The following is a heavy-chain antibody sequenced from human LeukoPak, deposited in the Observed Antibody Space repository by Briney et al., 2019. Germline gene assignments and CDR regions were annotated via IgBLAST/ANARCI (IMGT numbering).Heavy chain of an antibody. D-gene: IGHD1-26*01. V-gene: IGHV3-30*02. CDR2: IRYDGSNK. J-gene: IGHJ4*02. CDR3: AKASSGRYSGSYLDY. CDR1: GFTFSSYG. Sequence: PGGSLRLSCAASGFTFSSYGMHWVRQAPGKGLEWVAFIRYDGSNKYYADSVKGRFTISRDNSKNTLYLQMNSLRAEDTAVYYCAKASSGRYSGSYLDYWGQGTLVTVSS.